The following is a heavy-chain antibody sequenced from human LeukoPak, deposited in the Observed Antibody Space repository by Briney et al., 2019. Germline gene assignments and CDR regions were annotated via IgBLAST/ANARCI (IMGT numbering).Heavy chain of an antibody. CDR1: GFTFSSYS. V-gene: IGHV3-21*01. Sequence: AGGSLRLSCAASGFTFSSYSMNWVRQAPGKGLEWVSSISSSSSYIYYADSVKGRFTISRDNAKNSLYLQMNSLRAEDTAVYYCARDGMGIAAAGSFDYWGQGTLVTVSS. D-gene: IGHD6-13*01. J-gene: IGHJ4*02. CDR3: ARDGMGIAAAGSFDY. CDR2: ISSSSSYI.